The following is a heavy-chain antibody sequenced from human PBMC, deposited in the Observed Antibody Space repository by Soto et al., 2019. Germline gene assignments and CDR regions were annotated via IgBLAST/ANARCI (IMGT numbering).Heavy chain of an antibody. V-gene: IGHV5-10-1*01. CDR1: GYSFTSYW. CDR3: ARRHGAGSHIGH. CDR2: IDPSDSYT. Sequence: EVQLVQSGAEVKKHGESLRISCKGSGYSFTSYWISWVRQMPGKGLEWMGRIDPSDSYTNYRPSFQGHVTIPADKSISTAYLQWSSMKASDTAMYSCARRHGAGSHIGHWGQGTQVTVSS. D-gene: IGHD3-10*01. J-gene: IGHJ5*02.